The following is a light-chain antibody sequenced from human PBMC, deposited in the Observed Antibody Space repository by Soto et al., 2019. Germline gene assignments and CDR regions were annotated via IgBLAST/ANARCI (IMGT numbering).Light chain of an antibody. V-gene: IGKV3-20*01. CDR2: GAS. CDR1: QSVSSTY. Sequence: EIVLTQSPGTLSLSPGERATLSCRASQSVSSTYVAWYQQKPGQAPRLLIYGASTRATGIPDRFSGSGSGTDFTLTISSLEPEDLAVYYCQQYSRSLGTFGDGTKVEIK. J-gene: IGKJ1*01. CDR3: QQYSRSLGT.